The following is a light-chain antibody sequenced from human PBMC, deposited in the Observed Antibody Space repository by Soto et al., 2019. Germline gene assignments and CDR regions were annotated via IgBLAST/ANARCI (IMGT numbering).Light chain of an antibody. J-gene: IGKJ2*01. CDR2: GSS. V-gene: IGKV3-20*01. Sequence: EIVLTQSPGTLSLSPGEGATLSCRASQSVSSSYLTWYRQKPGQAPRVLVYGSSRRATGIPDRFSGSGSGTDFTLTISRLEPEDFAVYYCQQYGRSPGYTFGQGTKLEIK. CDR3: QQYGRSPGYT. CDR1: QSVSSSY.